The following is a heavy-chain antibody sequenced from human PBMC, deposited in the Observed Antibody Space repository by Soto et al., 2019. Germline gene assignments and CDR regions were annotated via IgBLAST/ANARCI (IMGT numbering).Heavy chain of an antibody. CDR1: GGSISSYY. CDR3: ARHVDLLWFGYDY. D-gene: IGHD3-10*01. J-gene: IGHJ4*02. CDR2: IYYSGST. V-gene: IGHV4-59*08. Sequence: QVQLQESGPGLVKPSETLSLTCTVSGGSISSYYWSWIRQPPGKGLEWIGYIYYSGSTNYNPSLKSRVTISVDTSKNQFSLKLSSVTAADTAVYYCARHVDLLWFGYDYWGQGTLVTVSS.